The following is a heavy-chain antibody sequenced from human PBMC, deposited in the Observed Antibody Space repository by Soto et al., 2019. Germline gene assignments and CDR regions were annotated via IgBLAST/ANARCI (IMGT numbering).Heavy chain of an antibody. CDR2: IIPIFGTA. V-gene: IGHV1-69*13. D-gene: IGHD5-18*01. Sequence: SVKVYCKASGGTFSIYAISWVRQAPGQGLEWMGGIIPIFGTANYAQKFQGRVTITADESTSTAYMELSSLRSEDTAVYYCARRHVSNTAMVRSLEDAFDIWGQGTMVTVSS. J-gene: IGHJ3*02. CDR3: ARRHVSNTAMVRSLEDAFDI. CDR1: GGTFSIYA.